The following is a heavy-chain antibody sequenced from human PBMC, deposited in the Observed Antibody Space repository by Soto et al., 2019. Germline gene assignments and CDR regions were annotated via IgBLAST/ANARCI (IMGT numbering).Heavy chain of an antibody. J-gene: IGHJ5*02. D-gene: IGHD3-22*01. CDR3: ARAKYYYDSHTGGWFDP. V-gene: IGHV3-21*01. CDR1: GFTFSSYS. CDR2: ISSSSSYI. Sequence: EVQLVESGGGLVKPGGSLRLSCAASGFTFSSYSMNWVRQAPGKGLEWVSSISSSSSYIYYADSVKGRFTISRDNAKNSLYLQMNSLRDEDTAVYYCARAKYYYDSHTGGWFDPWGQGTLVTVSS.